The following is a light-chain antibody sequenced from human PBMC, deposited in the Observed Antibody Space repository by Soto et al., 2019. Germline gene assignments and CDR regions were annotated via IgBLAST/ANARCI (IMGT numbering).Light chain of an antibody. V-gene: IGKV1-5*03. J-gene: IGKJ4*01. CDR3: HQYNSSPLT. Sequence: DIQMTQSPSTLYASVGDRVTITCRASQSIGASLAWFQQKPGKAPNLLIYKASSLESGVPSRFSGSGSETEFTLTISTLQPDDFATYYCHQYNSSPLTFGGGTKVEIK. CDR1: QSIGAS. CDR2: KAS.